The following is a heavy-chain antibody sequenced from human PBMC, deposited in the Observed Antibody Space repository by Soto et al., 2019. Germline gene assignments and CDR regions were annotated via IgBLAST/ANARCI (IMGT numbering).Heavy chain of an antibody. CDR3: AHRGYMYGNWDHGWFDY. CDR2: VYWDDDK. J-gene: IGHJ4*02. Sequence: QITLKESGPTRVKPTQTLALTCTFSGFSLSTSGVGVGWIRQTPGKALEWLAVVYWDDDKRYNPSLKTRLTISKETSKNQVVLTMAYMDPVDTATYFCAHRGYMYGNWDHGWFDYWGQGTLVTVSS. CDR1: GFSLSTSGVG. V-gene: IGHV2-5*02. D-gene: IGHD7-27*01.